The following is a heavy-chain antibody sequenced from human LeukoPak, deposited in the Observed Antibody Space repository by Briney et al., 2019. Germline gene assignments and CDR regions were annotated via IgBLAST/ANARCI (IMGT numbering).Heavy chain of an antibody. CDR1: GYSFTSYW. CDR2: IYPGDSDT. J-gene: IGHJ6*03. CDR3: ARLGWSSTSCYRMDV. D-gene: IGHD2-2*01. V-gene: IGHV5-51*01. Sequence: GESLKISCKGSGYSFTSYWIGWVRQMPGKGLEWMEIIYPGDSDTRYSPSFQGQVTISADKSISTAYLQWSSLKASDTAMYYCARLGWSSTSCYRMDVWGKGTTVTVSS.